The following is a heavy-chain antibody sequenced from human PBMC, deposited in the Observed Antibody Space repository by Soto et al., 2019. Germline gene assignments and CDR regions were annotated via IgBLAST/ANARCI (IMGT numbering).Heavy chain of an antibody. CDR1: GGSFSGYY. CDR2: INHSGST. J-gene: IGHJ4*02. CDR3: ARVRTLGYCSGGSCPRFDY. Sequence: SETLSLTCTVYGGSFSGYYWSWIRQPPGKGLEWIGEINHSGSTNYNPSLKSRVTISVDTSKNQFSLKLSSVTAADTAVYYCARVRTLGYCSGGSCPRFDYWGQGTLVTVSS. D-gene: IGHD2-15*01. V-gene: IGHV4-34*01.